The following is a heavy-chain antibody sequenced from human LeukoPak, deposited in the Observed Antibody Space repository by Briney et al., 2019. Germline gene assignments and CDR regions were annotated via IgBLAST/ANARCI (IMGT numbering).Heavy chain of an antibody. CDR2: ISSSSSYI. CDR1: GFTFSSYA. D-gene: IGHD6-19*01. V-gene: IGHV3-21*01. J-gene: IGHJ3*02. Sequence: YPGGSLRLSCAASGFTFSSYAMSWVRQAPGKGLEWVSAISSSSSYIYYADSVKGRFTISRDNAKNSLYLQMNSLRAEDTAVYYCARDQRGYSSGWFDAFDIWGQGTMVTVSS. CDR3: ARDQRGYSSGWFDAFDI.